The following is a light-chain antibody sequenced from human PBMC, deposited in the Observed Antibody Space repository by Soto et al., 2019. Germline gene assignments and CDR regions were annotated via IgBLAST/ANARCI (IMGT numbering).Light chain of an antibody. CDR3: RAWDSSLNVYV. V-gene: IGLV1-51*01. CDR2: DNS. J-gene: IGLJ1*01. CDR1: RSNLGTYY. Sequence: QSVLTQPPSVSAAPGQKIIISCSGSRSNLGTYYVSWYHQLPGTAPKVVIYDNSRRPSGIPDRFSGSKSGTSATLAITGLQTGDEGNYSSRAWDSSLNVYVFGGGTKGTVL.